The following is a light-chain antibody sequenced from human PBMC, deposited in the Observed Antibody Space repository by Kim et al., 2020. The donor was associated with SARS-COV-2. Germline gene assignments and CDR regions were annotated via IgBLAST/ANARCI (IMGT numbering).Light chain of an antibody. J-gene: IGLJ3*02. CDR1: NIGSKS. CDR3: QVWDSSSDHPV. V-gene: IGLV3-21*04. Sequence: SSSLPPPPSFSFSPFPPARIPCGGNNIGSKSVHWYQQKPGQAPVLVIYYDSDRPSGIPERFSGSNSGNTATLTISRVEAGDEADYYCQVWDSSSDHPVVGGGTKLTVL. CDR2: YDS.